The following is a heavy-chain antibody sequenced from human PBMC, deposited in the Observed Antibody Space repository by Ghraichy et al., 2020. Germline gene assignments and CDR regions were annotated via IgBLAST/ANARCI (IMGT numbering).Heavy chain of an antibody. CDR1: GGSFSGYY. CDR2: INHSGST. Sequence: SETLSLTCAVYGGSFSGYYWSWIRQPPGKGLEWIGEINHSGSTNYNPSLKSRVTISVDTSKNQFSLKLSSVTAADTAVYYCARGRYSSGLPGVYWGQGTLVTVSS. V-gene: IGHV4-34*01. CDR3: ARGRYSSGLPGVY. J-gene: IGHJ4*02. D-gene: IGHD6-19*01.